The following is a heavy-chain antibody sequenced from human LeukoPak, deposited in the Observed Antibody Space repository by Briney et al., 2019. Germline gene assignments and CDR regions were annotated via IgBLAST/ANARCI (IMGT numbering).Heavy chain of an antibody. Sequence: SETLSLTCGVSGGSVINTNWWTWVRQPPGKGLEWIGEVHLDGRANYNQSLESRLTMSVDVYENQAPLKLTSVTAAHTAVYYCAREGGFYRPLDYSGQGTLVTVSS. CDR1: GGSVINTNW. D-gene: IGHD3-3*01. J-gene: IGHJ4*02. CDR3: AREGGFYRPLDY. V-gene: IGHV4-4*02. CDR2: VHLDGRA.